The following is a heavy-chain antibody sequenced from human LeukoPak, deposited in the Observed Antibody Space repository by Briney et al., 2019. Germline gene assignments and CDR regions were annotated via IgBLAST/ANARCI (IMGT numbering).Heavy chain of an antibody. J-gene: IGHJ4*02. V-gene: IGHV3-11*01. CDR3: VRARGAGPGAHFDY. D-gene: IGHD3-10*01. Sequence: PGGSLRLSCAASGLTFSDEYMSWIRQAPGKGLEWVSYISNTGSFISYADSVKGRFTISRDNAENSLYLQMNSLRAEDAAAYYCVRARGAGPGAHFDYWGQGTLVTVSS. CDR2: ISNTGSFI. CDR1: GLTFSDEY.